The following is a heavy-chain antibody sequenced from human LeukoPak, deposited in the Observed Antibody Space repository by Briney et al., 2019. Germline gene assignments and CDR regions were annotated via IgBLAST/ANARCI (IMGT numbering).Heavy chain of an antibody. CDR1: GFTFSSYS. D-gene: IGHD5-18*01. J-gene: IGHJ4*02. CDR3: ARDKDTAMVGDLIDY. Sequence: GGSLRLSCAASGFTFSSYSMNWVRQAPGKGLEWVSSISSSSSYIYYADSVKGRFTVSRDNAKNSLYLQMNSLRAEDTAVFYCARDKDTAMVGDLIDYWGQGTLVTVSS. CDR2: ISSSSSYI. V-gene: IGHV3-21*01.